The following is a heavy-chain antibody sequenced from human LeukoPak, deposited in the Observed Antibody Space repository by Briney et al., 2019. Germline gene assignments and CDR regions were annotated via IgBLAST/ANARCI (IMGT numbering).Heavy chain of an antibody. CDR1: GGSISSSSYY. D-gene: IGHD3-10*01. J-gene: IGHJ4*02. CDR3: ARGGAYGSRSIYNY. V-gene: IGHV4-39*07. CDR2: IYYSGST. Sequence: PSETLSLTCTVSGGSISSSSYYWGWIRQPPGKGLEWIGSIYYSGSTDYNPSLKSRVTISVDTSKNQFSLELSSVTAADTAVYHCARGGAYGSRSIYNYWGQGTLVTVSS.